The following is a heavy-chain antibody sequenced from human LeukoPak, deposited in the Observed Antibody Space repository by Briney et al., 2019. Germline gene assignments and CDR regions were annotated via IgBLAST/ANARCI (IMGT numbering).Heavy chain of an antibody. J-gene: IGHJ6*03. D-gene: IGHD2-2*01. V-gene: IGHV4-59*01. CDR1: GGSISSYY. CDR2: IYYSGST. Sequence: SETLSLTCTVSGGSISSYYWSWIRQPPGKGLEWIGYIYYSGSTNYNPSLKSRVTISVDTSKNQFSLKLGSVTAADTAVYYCAAHIVVVPAAMDGGYYYYMDVWGKGTTVTVSS. CDR3: AAHIVVVPAAMDGGYYYYMDV.